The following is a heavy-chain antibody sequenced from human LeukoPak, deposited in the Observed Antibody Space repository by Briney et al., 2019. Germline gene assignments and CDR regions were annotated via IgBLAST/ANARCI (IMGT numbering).Heavy chain of an antibody. J-gene: IGHJ6*02. D-gene: IGHD3-10*01. CDR2: IYYSGST. CDR1: GGSMTNYY. V-gene: IGHV4-59*01. CDR3: ARVALTMVRGVIIPNYYYGMDV. Sequence: SETLSLTCTVSGGSMTNYYWNWIRQPPGKGLEWIGYIYYSGSTNYNPSLKSRVTISVDTSKNQFSLKLSSVTAADTAVYYCARVALTMVRGVIIPNYYYGMDVWGQGTTVTVSS.